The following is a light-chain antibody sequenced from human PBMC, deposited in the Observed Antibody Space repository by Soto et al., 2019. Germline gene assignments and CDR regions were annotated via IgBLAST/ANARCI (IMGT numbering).Light chain of an antibody. V-gene: IGKV3-20*01. CDR3: QQYGCSPIP. Sequence: EIVMNQSTGTLSLCPGERATLSCRASQSVSSRLAWYQHKPGQAPRLLISGASNRATGIPDRFSGSGSGTDFTLTISRLEPDDFALYFCQQYGCSPIPFSLGTRLEI. CDR2: GAS. CDR1: QSVSSR. J-gene: IGKJ5*01.